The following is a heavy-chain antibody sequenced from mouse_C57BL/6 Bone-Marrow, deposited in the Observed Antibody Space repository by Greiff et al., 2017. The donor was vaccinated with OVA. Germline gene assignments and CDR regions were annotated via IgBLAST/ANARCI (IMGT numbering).Heavy chain of an antibody. J-gene: IGHJ2*01. CDR3: ARWDYEGYYSYYFDS. Sequence: QVQLQPSGAELVQPGDSVKLSCKASGYTFTSYWLHWVKQRPGRGLEWIGRIDPNSGSTKYNEKFKSKATLTVDNHTSTAFMQLSSLTSEDSAVDDCARWDYEGYYSYYFDSWGLGTTLTVSS. D-gene: IGHD2-3*01. V-gene: IGHV1-72*01. CDR1: GYTFTSYW. CDR2: IDPNSGST.